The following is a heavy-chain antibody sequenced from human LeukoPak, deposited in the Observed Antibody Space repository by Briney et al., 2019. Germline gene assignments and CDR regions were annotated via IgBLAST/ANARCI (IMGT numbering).Heavy chain of an antibody. CDR3: AREDWYFDL. CDR1: GGSLTDYY. Sequence: SETLSLTCAVYGGSLTDYYWAWIRQPPGKGLEWIGEINHSGSTNCSPSLKSRVTISLDTSKSQFFLKLNSVTAADTAVYYCAREDWYFDLWGRGTLVTVSS. J-gene: IGHJ2*01. CDR2: INHSGST. V-gene: IGHV4-34*01.